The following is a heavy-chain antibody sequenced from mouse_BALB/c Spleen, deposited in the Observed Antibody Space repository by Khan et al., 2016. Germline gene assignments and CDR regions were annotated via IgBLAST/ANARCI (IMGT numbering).Heavy chain of an antibody. CDR2: INPTAGYT. CDR1: GYTFTNYW. V-gene: IGHV1-7*01. J-gene: IGHJ2*01. CDR3: ARIELKDVSDY. Sequence: QVQLQQSGAELAKPGASVKMSCKASGYTFTNYWMHWIKQRPGQGLEWIGYINPTAGYTDYNQKFKDKATLTADKSSSTVYMQLSSLTSEDSAVYFCARIELKDVSDYWGLATTLTVSS.